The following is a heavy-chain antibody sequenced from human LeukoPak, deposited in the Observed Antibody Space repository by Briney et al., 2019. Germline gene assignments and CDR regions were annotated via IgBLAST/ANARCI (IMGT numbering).Heavy chain of an antibody. CDR3: ARSLTGYYTGHYFDY. V-gene: IGHV4-34*12. D-gene: IGHD3-9*01. Sequence: SETLSLTCAVYDGSFSGYYWTWIRQPPGKGLEWIGEIIDTGSTKYNSSLKSRVTISVDTSKNQFSLKLSSVTAADTAVYYCARSLTGYYTGHYFDYWGQGTLVTVSS. J-gene: IGHJ4*02. CDR1: DGSFSGYY. CDR2: IIDTGST.